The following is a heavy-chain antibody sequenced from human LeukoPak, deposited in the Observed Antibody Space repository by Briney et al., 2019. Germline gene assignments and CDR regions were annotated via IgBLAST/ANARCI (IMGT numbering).Heavy chain of an antibody. V-gene: IGHV1-69*13. D-gene: IGHD2-8*01. CDR1: GGTFSSYA. CDR3: ARDPLMVYAIRPPGYYYYGMDV. Sequence: SVKVSCKASGGTFSSYAISWVRQAPGQGLEWMGGIIPILGTANYAQKFQGRVTITADESTSTACMELSSLRSEDTAVYYCARDPLMVYAIRPPGYYYYGMDVWGQGTTVTVSS. CDR2: IIPILGTA. J-gene: IGHJ6*02.